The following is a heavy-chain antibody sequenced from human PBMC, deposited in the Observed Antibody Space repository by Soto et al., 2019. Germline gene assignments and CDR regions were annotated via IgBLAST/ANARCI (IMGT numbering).Heavy chain of an antibody. V-gene: IGHV1-18*01. Sequence: QVHLVQSGVEVKTPGASVKVSCQASGYTFFTYDISWVRQAPGQGLEWMGWISTYSGDTKYAQKFQGRVTMTTDTSTPTAYLDLRSLRSDYTAVYYCARHHGPSTSENWFDPWGQGTLVTVSS. J-gene: IGHJ5*02. CDR3: ARHHGPSTSENWFDP. CDR2: ISTYSGDT. D-gene: IGHD4-17*01. CDR1: GYTFFTYD.